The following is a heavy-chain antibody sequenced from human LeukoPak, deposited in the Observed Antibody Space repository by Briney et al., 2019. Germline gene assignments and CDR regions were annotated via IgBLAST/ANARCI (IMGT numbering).Heavy chain of an antibody. CDR2: ISSSSSTI. V-gene: IGHV3-48*04. J-gene: IGHJ6*03. D-gene: IGHD3-22*01. CDR3: ARVGLGYYDSSGYYWYFGVYYYMDV. Sequence: GGSLRLSCAASGFTFISYSMNWVRQAPGKGLEWVSYISSSSSTIYYADSVKGRFTISRDNAKNSLYLQMNSLRAEDTAVYYCARVGLGYYDSSGYYWYFGVYYYMDVWGKGTTVTVSS. CDR1: GFTFISYS.